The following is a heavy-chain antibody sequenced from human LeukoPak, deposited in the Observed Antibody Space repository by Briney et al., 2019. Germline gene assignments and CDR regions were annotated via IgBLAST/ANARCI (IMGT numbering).Heavy chain of an antibody. V-gene: IGHV4-59*01. CDR2: ISYLGSS. Sequence: SETLSLTCNVSGGSISNYFWSWIRQPPGRGPEWIGYISYLGSSNYNPSLKGRVTFSVDTSKNQISLRMISVTASDTAVYYCARGLSLLGSEEGLPLGYWGQGSLVTVSS. D-gene: IGHD2-21*01. CDR1: GGSISNYF. CDR3: ARGLSLLGSEEGLPLGY. J-gene: IGHJ1*01.